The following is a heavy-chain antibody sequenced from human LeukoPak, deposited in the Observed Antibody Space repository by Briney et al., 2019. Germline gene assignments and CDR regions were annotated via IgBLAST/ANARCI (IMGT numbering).Heavy chain of an antibody. D-gene: IGHD3-10*01. CDR1: GFTFSSYA. V-gene: IGHV3-23*01. J-gene: IGHJ5*02. Sequence: GGSLRLSCAASGFTFSSYAMSWVRQAPGKGLEWVSAISGSGGSTYYADSVKGRFTISRDNSKNTLYLQMNSLRAEDTAVYSCAKGGFGEFGLNWFDPWGQGTLVTVSS. CDR2: ISGSGGST. CDR3: AKGGFGEFGLNWFDP.